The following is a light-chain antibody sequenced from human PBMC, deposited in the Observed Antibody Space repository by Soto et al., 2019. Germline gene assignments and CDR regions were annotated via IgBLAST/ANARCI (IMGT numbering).Light chain of an antibody. CDR3: QQYGRSGT. J-gene: IGKJ1*01. CDR1: QSVSRTY. CDR2: ATS. V-gene: IGKV3-20*01. Sequence: EIVLTQSPGTLSLSPGERATLSCRASQSVSRTYLAWYQQEPVQAPRLLIYATSSRATGIPDRFSGSGSGTDFTLTISRLEPEDFAVYYCQQYGRSGTFGQGTKV.